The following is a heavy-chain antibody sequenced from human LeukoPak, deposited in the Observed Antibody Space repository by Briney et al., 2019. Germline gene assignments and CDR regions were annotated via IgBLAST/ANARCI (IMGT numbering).Heavy chain of an antibody. Sequence: KPSETLSLTCTVSGGSISSSSYYWGWIRQPPGKGLEWIGSINYSGSTYYNPSLKSRVTISVDTSKNQFSLKLSSATAADTAVYYCARGIANVYYYSYYFDYWGQGTLVTVSS. CDR3: ARGIANVYYYSYYFDY. CDR2: INYSGST. D-gene: IGHD3-16*01. V-gene: IGHV4-39*01. CDR1: GGSISSSSYY. J-gene: IGHJ4*02.